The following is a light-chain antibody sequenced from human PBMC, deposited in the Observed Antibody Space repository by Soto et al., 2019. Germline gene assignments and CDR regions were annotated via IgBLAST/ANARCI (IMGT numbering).Light chain of an antibody. Sequence: EIVLTQSPATLSLSPGERATLSCRSSQSVSSYSAWYQQKPGQAPRLLIYGASNRATGIPARFSGSGSGTDFTLTISRLEPEDFAVYYCQQYDTSPYTFGQGTKLEIK. CDR2: GAS. CDR3: QQYDTSPYT. V-gene: IGKV3-11*01. J-gene: IGKJ2*01. CDR1: QSVSSY.